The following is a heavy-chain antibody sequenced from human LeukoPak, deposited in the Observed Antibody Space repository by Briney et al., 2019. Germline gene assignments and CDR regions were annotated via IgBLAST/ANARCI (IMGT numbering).Heavy chain of an antibody. V-gene: IGHV4-4*07. CDR3: ARSIAVAFDY. Sequence: SETLSLTCTVSGGSISSYYWSWIRHPAGKGLEWIGRIYTSGSTNYNPSLKSRVTISVDKSKNQFSLKLSSVTAADTAVYYCARSIAVAFDYWGQGTLVTVSS. J-gene: IGHJ4*02. D-gene: IGHD6-19*01. CDR2: IYTSGST. CDR1: GGSISSYY.